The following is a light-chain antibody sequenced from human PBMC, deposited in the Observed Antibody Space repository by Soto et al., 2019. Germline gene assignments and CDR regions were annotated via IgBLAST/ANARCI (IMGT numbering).Light chain of an antibody. Sequence: QPVLTQSPSDSASLGASVKLTCTLSSGHSSYAIAWHQQQPEKGPRYLMKLNSDGSHSKGDGIPDRFSGSSSGAERYLTISSLQSEDEADYYCQTWGTGIPWVFGGGTKLTVL. CDR1: SGHSSYA. V-gene: IGLV4-69*01. J-gene: IGLJ3*02. CDR3: QTWGTGIPWV. CDR2: LNSDGSH.